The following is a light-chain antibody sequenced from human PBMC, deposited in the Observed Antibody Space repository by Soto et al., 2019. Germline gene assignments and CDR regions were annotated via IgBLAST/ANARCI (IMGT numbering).Light chain of an antibody. CDR3: HQYNTFPYT. J-gene: IGKJ2*01. CDR1: ESITTW. Sequence: DIQLTQSPSTLSASVGDRVTITCRASESITTWLAWYQQKPGKAPKVLIHDASTLESGVPSRFSGSGSVTEFTLTISSLQPDDFAAYFCHQYNTFPYTFGQGTKLETK. CDR2: DAS. V-gene: IGKV1-5*01.